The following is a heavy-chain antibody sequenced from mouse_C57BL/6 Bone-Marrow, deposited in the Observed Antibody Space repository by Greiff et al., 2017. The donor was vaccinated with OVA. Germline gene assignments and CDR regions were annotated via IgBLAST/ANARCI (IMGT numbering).Heavy chain of an antibody. Sequence: EVMLVESGGGLVKPGGSLKLSCAASGFTFSDYGMHWVRQAPEKGLEWVAYISSGSSTIYYEDTVKGRFTISRDNAKNTLFLQMTSLRSEDTAMYYCARRYYGSRYFDYWGQGTTLTVSS. CDR3: ARRYYGSRYFDY. J-gene: IGHJ2*01. CDR2: ISSGSSTI. D-gene: IGHD1-1*01. CDR1: GFTFSDYG. V-gene: IGHV5-17*01.